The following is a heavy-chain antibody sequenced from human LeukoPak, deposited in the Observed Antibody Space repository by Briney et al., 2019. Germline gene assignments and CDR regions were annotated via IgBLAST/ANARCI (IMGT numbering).Heavy chain of an antibody. CDR3: TRVLYSSAWYGDHY. D-gene: IGHD6-19*01. Sequence: GGSLRLSCAASGFTFSNYAMTWVRQAPGKGLEWVSGVSGSGTSTYYADYVKGRFAISRDNSKNTLYLQMNSLRAEDTAVYYCTRVLYSSAWYGDHYWGQGALVTVSS. J-gene: IGHJ4*02. V-gene: IGHV3-23*01. CDR1: GFTFSNYA. CDR2: VSGSGTST.